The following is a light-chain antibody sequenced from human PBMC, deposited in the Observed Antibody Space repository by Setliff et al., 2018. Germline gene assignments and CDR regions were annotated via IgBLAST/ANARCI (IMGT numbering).Light chain of an antibody. CDR1: SSNIGSNA. J-gene: IGLJ1*01. Sequence: QSALTQPPSASGTPGRRVTISCSGSSSNIGSNAVNWYQQLPGTAPKLLIYRNNQRPSGVPDRFSGTKSGTSASLAISGLQSEDEADYYCAAWNDSLNGEVFGTGTKVTV. CDR3: AAWNDSLNGEV. CDR2: RNN. V-gene: IGLV1-44*01.